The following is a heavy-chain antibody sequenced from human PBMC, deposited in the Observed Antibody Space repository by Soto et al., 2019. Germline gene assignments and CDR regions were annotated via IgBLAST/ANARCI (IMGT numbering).Heavy chain of an antibody. Sequence: PGGSLRLSCAASGFTFSSYAMHWVRQAPGKGLEWVAVISYDGSNKYYADSVKGRFTTSRDNSKNTLYLQMNSLRAEDTAVYYCARGGKSGSSLYNWFDPWGQGTLVPVSS. CDR2: ISYDGSNK. V-gene: IGHV3-30-3*01. D-gene: IGHD6-6*01. CDR1: GFTFSSYA. J-gene: IGHJ5*02. CDR3: ARGGKSGSSLYNWFDP.